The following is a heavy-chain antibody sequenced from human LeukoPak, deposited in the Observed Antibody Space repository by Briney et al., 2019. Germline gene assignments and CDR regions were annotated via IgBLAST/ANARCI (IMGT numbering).Heavy chain of an antibody. CDR2: INHSGST. J-gene: IGHJ4*02. D-gene: IGHD6-13*01. V-gene: IGHV4-34*01. CDR3: ARESSSSSWYIFDY. Sequence: SETLSLTCAVYGGSFSGYYWSWIRQPPGKGLEWIGEINHSGSTNYNPSLKSRVTMSVDTSKNQFSLKLSSVTAADTAVYYCARESSSSSWYIFDYWGQGTLVTVSS. CDR1: GGSFSGYY.